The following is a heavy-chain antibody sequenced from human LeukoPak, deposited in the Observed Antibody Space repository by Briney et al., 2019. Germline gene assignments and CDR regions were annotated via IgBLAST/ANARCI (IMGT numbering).Heavy chain of an antibody. CDR3: ARAYSSSFNWFDP. J-gene: IGHJ5*02. V-gene: IGHV3-7*01. Sequence: GGSLRLSCAASKFTFSTYWMSWVRQAPGKGLEWVANIKQDGSEKYYVDSVKGRFTISRDNAKNSLYLQMNSLRVEDTAVYYCARAYSSSFNWFDPWGQGTQVTVSS. CDR1: KFTFSTYW. D-gene: IGHD6-13*01. CDR2: IKQDGSEK.